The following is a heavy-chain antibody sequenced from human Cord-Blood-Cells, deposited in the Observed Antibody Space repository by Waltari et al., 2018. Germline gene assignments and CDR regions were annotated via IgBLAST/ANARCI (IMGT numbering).Heavy chain of an antibody. CDR3: ARDDYGGNYYFDY. CDR2: IIPIFGTA. V-gene: IGHV1-69*01. Sequence: QVQLVQSGAEVKKPGSSVKVSCKASGRPSSSYAISWPRQAPGQGLEWMGGIIPIFGTANYAQKFQGRVTITADESTSTAYMELSSLRSEDTAVYYCARDDYGGNYYFDYWGQGTLVTVSS. J-gene: IGHJ4*02. D-gene: IGHD4-17*01. CDR1: GRPSSSYA.